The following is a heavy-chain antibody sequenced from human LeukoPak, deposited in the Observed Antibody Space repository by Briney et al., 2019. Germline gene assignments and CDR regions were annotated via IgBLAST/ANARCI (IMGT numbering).Heavy chain of an antibody. CDR2: IYNSGST. CDR3: ARLGDFWSGYYRWDWFDP. CDR1: GGSISSYY. J-gene: IGHJ5*02. Sequence: SETLSLTCTVSGGSISSYYWSWIRQPPGKGLEWIGYIYNSGSTNYNPSLKSRVTISVDTSKNQFSLKLSSVTAADTAVYYCARLGDFWSGYYRWDWFDPWGQGTLVTVSS. D-gene: IGHD3-3*01. V-gene: IGHV4-59*01.